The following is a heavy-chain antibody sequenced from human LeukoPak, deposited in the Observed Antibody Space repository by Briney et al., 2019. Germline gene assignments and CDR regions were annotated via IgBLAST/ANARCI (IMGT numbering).Heavy chain of an antibody. J-gene: IGHJ3*02. CDR3: ARIDAELLVGVDI. V-gene: IGHV3-48*01. Sequence: GGSLRLSCAASGFTFSSYEMNWVRQAPGKGLEWVSYISSSSSTIYYADSVKGRFTISRDNAKNSLYLQMNSLRAEDTAVYYCARIDAELLVGVDIWGRGTMVTVSS. CDR2: ISSSSSTI. CDR1: GFTFSSYE. D-gene: IGHD1-26*01.